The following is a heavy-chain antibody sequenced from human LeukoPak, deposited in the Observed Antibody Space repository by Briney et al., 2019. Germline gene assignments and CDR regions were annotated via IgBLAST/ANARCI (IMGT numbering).Heavy chain of an antibody. V-gene: IGHV4-4*02. CDR3: ASQTLEPFDY. D-gene: IGHD3-16*01. CDR1: GGSISSNNW. Sequence: ASGTLSLTCAVSGGSISSNNWWSWVRQPPGKGLEWIGSIYYSWDTYYNPSLKSRVTISVDTSKNQFSLKLSSVTAADTAVYYCASQTLEPFDYWGQGTLVTVSS. CDR2: IYYSWDT. J-gene: IGHJ4*02.